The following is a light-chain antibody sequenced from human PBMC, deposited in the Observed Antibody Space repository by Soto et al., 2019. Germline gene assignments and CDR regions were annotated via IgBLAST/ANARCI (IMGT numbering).Light chain of an antibody. Sequence: EIMMTQSPANVSVFPGERATLSCRASQSIDSDLAWYQQKPGHVPRLLIYGASTRATGGPARFSGSGSGTEFTLTIISLQSDDFAVYYCQQYSHWRTFGPGTKVEIQ. CDR3: QQYSHWRT. J-gene: IGKJ1*01. V-gene: IGKV3-15*01. CDR2: GAS. CDR1: QSIDSD.